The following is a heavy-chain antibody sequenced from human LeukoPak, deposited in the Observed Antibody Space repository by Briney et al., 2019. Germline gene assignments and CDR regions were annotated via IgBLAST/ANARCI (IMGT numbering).Heavy chain of an antibody. V-gene: IGHV3-30-3*01. J-gene: IGHJ4*02. CDR1: GFTFSSYA. Sequence: PGGSLRLSCAASGFTFSSYAMHWVRQAPGKGLEWVAVISYDGSNKYYADSVKGRFTISRDNSKNTLYLQMNSLRAEDTAVYYCAGWYGGYPTFDYWGQGTLVTVSS. CDR3: AGWYGGYPTFDY. D-gene: IGHD5-12*01. CDR2: ISYDGSNK.